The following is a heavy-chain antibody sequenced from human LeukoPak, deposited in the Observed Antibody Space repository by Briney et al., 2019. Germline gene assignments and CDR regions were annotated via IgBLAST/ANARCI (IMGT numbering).Heavy chain of an antibody. CDR2: FDPEDGET. D-gene: IGHD2-2*01. Sequence: EASVKVSCTVSGYTLTELSMHWVRQAPGKGLEWMGGFDPEDGETIYAQKFQGRVTMTEDTSTDTAYMELSSLRSEDTAVYYCARNTGYCSSTSCHHPWFDPWGQGTLVTVSS. V-gene: IGHV1-24*01. CDR3: ARNTGYCSSTSCHHPWFDP. CDR1: GYTLTELS. J-gene: IGHJ5*02.